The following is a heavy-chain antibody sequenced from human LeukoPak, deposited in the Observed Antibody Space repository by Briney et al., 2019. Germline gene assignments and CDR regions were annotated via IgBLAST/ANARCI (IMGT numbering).Heavy chain of an antibody. D-gene: IGHD6-25*01. CDR3: ARERGRLVDY. V-gene: IGHV4-34*09. Sequence: ASETLSLTCAVYAGPFSGYFWSWIRQHPGKGLEWIGYMHNSENADYNPSLKSRVTISVDTSKNQILLKVNSVTAADTAVYYCARERGRLVDYWGQGTLVTVSS. J-gene: IGHJ4*02. CDR2: MHNSENA. CDR1: AGPFSGYF.